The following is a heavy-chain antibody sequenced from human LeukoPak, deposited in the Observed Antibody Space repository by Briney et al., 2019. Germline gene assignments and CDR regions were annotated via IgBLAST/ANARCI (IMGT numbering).Heavy chain of an antibody. CDR1: GGSFSGYY. V-gene: IGHV4-34*12. CDR2: ILPSGST. D-gene: IGHD3-22*01. J-gene: IGHJ4*02. CDR3: ARHGVSGYDSSGYLGSSFFDS. Sequence: RPSETLSLTCAVYGGSFSGYYWSWIRQPPGKGLEWIGEILPSGSTNYNPSLKRRVTISVDTSKNQFSLKLTPVTAADTAVYYCARHGVSGYDSSGYLGSSFFDSWGQGTLVTVSS.